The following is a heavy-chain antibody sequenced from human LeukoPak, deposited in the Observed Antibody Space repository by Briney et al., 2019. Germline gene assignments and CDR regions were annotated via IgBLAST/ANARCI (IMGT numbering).Heavy chain of an antibody. CDR2: IYYSGST. J-gene: IGHJ3*02. D-gene: IGHD3-22*01. Sequence: SETLSLTCTVSGVSISSSSYYGGWIRQPPGKGLEWIGSIYYSGSTYYNPSLKSRVTISVDTSKNQFSLKLSSVTAADTAAYYCARRNVRHYYDSSGYLFDIWGQGTMVTVSS. CDR3: ARRNVRHYYDSSGYLFDI. CDR1: GVSISSSSYY. V-gene: IGHV4-39*01.